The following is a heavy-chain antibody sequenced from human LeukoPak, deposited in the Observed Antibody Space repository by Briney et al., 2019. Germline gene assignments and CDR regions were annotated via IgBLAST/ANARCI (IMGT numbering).Heavy chain of an antibody. CDR3: ARGGEYSRQHVLSYYYYMDV. CDR2: ISSSSSTI. J-gene: IGHJ6*03. V-gene: IGHV3-48*01. CDR1: GFTFSSYS. Sequence: HPGGSLRLSCAASGFTFSSYSMNWVRQAPGKGLEWVSYISSSSSTIYYADSVKGRFTISRDNAKNSLYLQMNSLRAEDTAVYYCARGGEYSRQHVLSYYYYMDVWGKGTTVTVSS. D-gene: IGHD6-6*01.